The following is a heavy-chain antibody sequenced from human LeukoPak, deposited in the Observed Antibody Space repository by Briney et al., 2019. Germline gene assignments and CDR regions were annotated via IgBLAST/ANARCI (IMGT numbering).Heavy chain of an antibody. CDR2: FDPEDGET. Sequence: ASVKVSCKVSGYTLTELSMHWVRQAPGKGLEWMGGFDPEDGETIYAQKFQGRVTMTEDTSTDTAYMELSSLRSEDTAVYYCATDPKQLWFHTLGYWGQGTLVTVSS. CDR3: ATDPKQLWFHTLGY. V-gene: IGHV1-24*01. J-gene: IGHJ4*02. CDR1: GYTLTELS. D-gene: IGHD5-18*01.